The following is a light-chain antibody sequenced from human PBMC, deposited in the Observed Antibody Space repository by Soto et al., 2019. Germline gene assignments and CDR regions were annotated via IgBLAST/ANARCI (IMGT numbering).Light chain of an antibody. CDR2: EVS. J-gene: IGLJ3*02. V-gene: IGLV2-14*01. CDR3: SSYTGSNTQV. Sequence: QSALTQPASVSGSPGQSITISCTGTSSDVGGYNYVSWYQQHPGKAPKLMIYEVSNRPSGVSNRFSGSKSGNTASLTISGLQAEDEADYYCSSYTGSNTQVFGGGTKVTVL. CDR1: SSDVGGYNY.